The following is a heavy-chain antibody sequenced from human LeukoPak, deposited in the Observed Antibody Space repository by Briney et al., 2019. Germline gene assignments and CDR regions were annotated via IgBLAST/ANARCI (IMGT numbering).Heavy chain of an antibody. V-gene: IGHV4-34*01. Sequence: SETLSLTCAVYGGSFSGCYWSWIRQPPGKGLEWIGEINHSGSTNYNPSLKSRVTISVDTSKNQFSLKLSSVTAADTAVYYCARGATAMVFISFFDYWGQGTLVTVSS. D-gene: IGHD5-18*01. CDR2: INHSGST. CDR1: GGSFSGCY. J-gene: IGHJ4*02. CDR3: ARGATAMVFISFFDY.